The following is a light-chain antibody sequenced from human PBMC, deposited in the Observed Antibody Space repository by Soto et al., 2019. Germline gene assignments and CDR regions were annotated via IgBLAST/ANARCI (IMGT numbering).Light chain of an antibody. CDR2: INYDGTH. Sequence: QSVLTQSPSASASLGASVKLTCTLSSKYITYAIAWHQQQSGTGPRYLTKINYDGTHNKGDGSFDRFSGSSSGAERHLTLSGPQSEDEADYYCQTLGSGIQVFGGGTKLTVL. J-gene: IGLJ3*02. CDR1: SKYITYA. CDR3: QTLGSGIQV. V-gene: IGLV4-69*01.